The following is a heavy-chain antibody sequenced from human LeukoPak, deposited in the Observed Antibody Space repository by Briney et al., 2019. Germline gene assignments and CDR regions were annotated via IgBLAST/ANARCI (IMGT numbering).Heavy chain of an antibody. CDR3: ARGTVINFYYYYGMDV. Sequence: GGSLRLSCAASGFTFSYYWMHWVRQAPGKGLEWVSALSGSGGSTYYADSVKGRFTISRDNSKNTLYLQMNSLRAEDTAVYYCARGTVINFYYYYGMDVWGQGTTVTVSS. CDR2: LSGSGGST. V-gene: IGHV3-23*01. D-gene: IGHD4-17*01. CDR1: GFTFSYYW. J-gene: IGHJ6*02.